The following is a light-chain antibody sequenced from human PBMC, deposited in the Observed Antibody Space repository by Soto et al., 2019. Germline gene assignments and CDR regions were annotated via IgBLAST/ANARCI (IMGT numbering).Light chain of an antibody. J-gene: IGLJ3*02. Sequence: QSALTQPPSASGSPGQSVTISCTGTSSDVGGYNYVSWYQQYPGRAPKLMIYEVTKRPSGVPDRFSGSKSGNTASLTVSGLQAEDEADYYCSSYAASNNFYFVFGGGXXXTXL. CDR2: EVT. CDR1: SSDVGGYNY. V-gene: IGLV2-8*01. CDR3: SSYAASNNFYFV.